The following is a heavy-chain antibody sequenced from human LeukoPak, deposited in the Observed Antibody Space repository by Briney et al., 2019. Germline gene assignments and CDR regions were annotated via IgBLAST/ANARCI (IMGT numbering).Heavy chain of an antibody. V-gene: IGHV3-7*04. CDR2: IKEDGSKK. Sequence: GGSLRLSCAASGFTFSGHWMTWVRQAPGKGLEWVANIKEDGSKKNYVDSVKGRFTISRDNAKNSLYLQMNSLRAEDTAIYYCTRVGYIDEGIDYWGQGTLVTVSS. CDR1: GFTFSGHW. D-gene: IGHD5-24*01. CDR3: TRVGYIDEGIDY. J-gene: IGHJ4*02.